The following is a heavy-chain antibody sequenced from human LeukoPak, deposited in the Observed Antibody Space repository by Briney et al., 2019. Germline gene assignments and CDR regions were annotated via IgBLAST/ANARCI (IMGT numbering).Heavy chain of an antibody. Sequence: GESLNISCKGSGYSFTSLWIGWVRQIPGKGLEWMGIIYPGDSDPRYSPSFQGQVTISADKSISTAYLQWSSLKASDTAMYYCTRSRVVAATGENYYYYMDVWGKGTTVTVSS. CDR2: IYPGDSDP. CDR3: TRSRVVAATGENYYYYMDV. V-gene: IGHV5-51*01. D-gene: IGHD2-15*01. J-gene: IGHJ6*03. CDR1: GYSFTSLW.